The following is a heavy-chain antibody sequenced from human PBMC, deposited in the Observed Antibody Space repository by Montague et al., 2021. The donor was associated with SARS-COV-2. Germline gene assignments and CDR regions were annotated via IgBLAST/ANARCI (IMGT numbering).Heavy chain of an antibody. D-gene: IGHD3-3*01. V-gene: IGHV4-38-2*02. CDR2: RYQNGAT. J-gene: IGHJ4*02. CDR1: GFSISSGCY. CDR3: ARSGVGIFDFSYFDS. Sequence: SETLSLTCSVSGFSISSGCYWGWIRQTPGKGLEWIGSRYQNGATXYSPSLKRPVTILLDTSKNQFSLSLTSVTAADTAVYYCARSGVGIFDFSYFDSWGQGSLVIVSS.